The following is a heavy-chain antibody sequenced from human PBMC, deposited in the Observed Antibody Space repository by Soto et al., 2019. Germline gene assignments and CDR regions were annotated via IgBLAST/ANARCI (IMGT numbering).Heavy chain of an antibody. Sequence: SETLSLTCTVSGGSISSYYWSWIRQPPGKGLEWIGYIYYSGSTNYNPSLKSRVTISVDTSKNQFSLKLSSVTAADTAVYYCARQAARRDYYFDYWGQGTLVTVSS. V-gene: IGHV4-59*01. CDR3: ARQAARRDYYFDY. CDR2: IYYSGST. D-gene: IGHD6-6*01. J-gene: IGHJ4*02. CDR1: GGSISSYY.